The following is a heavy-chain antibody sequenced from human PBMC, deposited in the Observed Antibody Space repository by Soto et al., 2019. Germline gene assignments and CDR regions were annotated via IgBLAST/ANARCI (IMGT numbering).Heavy chain of an antibody. J-gene: IGHJ4*02. CDR3: ARRITYGKTFDY. Sequence: SEILSLTCAVSGGSISSSDYLWGWIRQPPGRGPEWIGNIYYSGSAHYNPSLQSRVTISVDTSNNQFSLRLSSVTAADTAIYYCARRITYGKTFDYWGQGTLVTVSS. D-gene: IGHD4-17*01. CDR1: GGSISSSDYL. CDR2: IYYSGSA. V-gene: IGHV4-39*01.